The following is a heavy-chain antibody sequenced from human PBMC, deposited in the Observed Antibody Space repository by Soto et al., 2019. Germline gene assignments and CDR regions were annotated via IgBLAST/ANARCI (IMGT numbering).Heavy chain of an antibody. V-gene: IGHV4-59*01. CDR2: IYHMGGT. D-gene: IGHD6-19*01. Sequence: QVQLQESGPGLVKPSETLSLTCTVSGASLNSDYWSWIRQSPGKGLEWIGYIYHMGGTDYNPSLKSRVVISIDKSTNHFSLNLRSVTAADTAVYCWARFTYNSGFTWFDPWGQGTQVTVSS. CDR3: ARFTYNSGFTWFDP. CDR1: GASLNSDY. J-gene: IGHJ5*02.